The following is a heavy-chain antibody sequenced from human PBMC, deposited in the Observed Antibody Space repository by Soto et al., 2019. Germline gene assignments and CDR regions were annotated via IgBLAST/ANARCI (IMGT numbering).Heavy chain of an antibody. Sequence: EVQLVESGGGLVKPGGSLRLSCAASGFTFSNAWMNWVRQAPGKGLEWVGRIKSKTDGGTTDYAAPVKGRFTISRDDSKNTLYLQLNSLKTEDPAVYYCTTVSGIGCGWYYSEYGMDVWGQGTTVTVSS. CDR3: TTVSGIGCGWYYSEYGMDV. V-gene: IGHV3-15*07. CDR1: GFTFSNAW. D-gene: IGHD6-19*01. CDR2: IKSKTDGGTT. J-gene: IGHJ6*02.